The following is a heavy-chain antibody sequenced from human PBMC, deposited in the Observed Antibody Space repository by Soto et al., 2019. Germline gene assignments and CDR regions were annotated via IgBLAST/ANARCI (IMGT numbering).Heavy chain of an antibody. D-gene: IGHD2-15*01. V-gene: IGHV1-46*01. CDR3: ARQYCSGGSCYTLDY. J-gene: IGHJ4*02. CDR2: INPSGGST. CDR1: GYTFTSYY. Sequence: QVQLVQSGAEVKKPGASVKASCKASGYTFTSYYMHWVRQAPGQGLEWMGIINPSGGSTSYAQKFQGRVTMTRDTSKSTVYMELSSLRSEDTAVYYCARQYCSGGSCYTLDYWGQGTLVTVSS.